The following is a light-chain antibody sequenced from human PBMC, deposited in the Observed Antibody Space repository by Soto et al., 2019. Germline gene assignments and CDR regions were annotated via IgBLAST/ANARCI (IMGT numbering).Light chain of an antibody. Sequence: DIQMTQSPSTLSASVGDRVTITCRASQSISYWLAWYQQKPGKAPNLLIYKASSLESGVPSRFSGSGSRTEFTLTISSLQPDDFATYYCQQYNNDWTFGQGTKVEIK. CDR3: QQYNNDWT. V-gene: IGKV1-5*03. CDR2: KAS. J-gene: IGKJ1*01. CDR1: QSISYW.